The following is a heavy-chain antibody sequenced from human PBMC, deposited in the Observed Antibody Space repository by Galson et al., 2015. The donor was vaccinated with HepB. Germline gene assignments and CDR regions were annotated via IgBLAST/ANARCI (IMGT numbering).Heavy chain of an antibody. Sequence: ALVKPTQTLTLTCTFSGFSLSTSGMCVTWIRQPPGKALEWLARIDWDDDKYCNTSLKTRLTISKDTSKNQVVLTMTNMDPVDTATYYCARIRMTVAAGAFDSWGQGTLVTVSS. D-gene: IGHD6-19*01. V-gene: IGHV2-70*11. CDR1: GFSLSTSGMC. J-gene: IGHJ5*01. CDR2: IDWDDDK. CDR3: ARIRMTVAAGAFDS.